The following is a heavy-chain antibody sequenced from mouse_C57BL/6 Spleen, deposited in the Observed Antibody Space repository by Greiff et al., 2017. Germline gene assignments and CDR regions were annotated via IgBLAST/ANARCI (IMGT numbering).Heavy chain of an antibody. D-gene: IGHD3-2*02. V-gene: IGHV1-69*01. CDR2: IDPSDSYT. CDR3: ARWGDSSGYN. CDR1: GYTFTSYW. Sequence: VQLQQPGAELVMPGASVKLSCKASGYTFTSYWMHWVKQRPGQGLEWIGEIDPSDSYTNYNQKFKGMSTLTVDKSSSTAYMQLSSLTSEDSAVYYCARWGDSSGYNWGQGTTLTVSS. J-gene: IGHJ2*01.